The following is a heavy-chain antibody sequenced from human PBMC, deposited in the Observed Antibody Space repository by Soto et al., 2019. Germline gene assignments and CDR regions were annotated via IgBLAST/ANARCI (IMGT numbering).Heavy chain of an antibody. J-gene: IGHJ4*02. CDR1: GFTFSSYS. Sequence: GGSLRLSCAASGFTFSSYSMNWVRQAPGKGLEWVSYISSSSSTIYYADSVKGRFTISRDNAKNSLYLQMNSLRAEDTAVYYCARDRYDYVWGSYRPHFDYWGQGT. CDR2: ISSSSSTI. D-gene: IGHD3-16*02. V-gene: IGHV3-48*01. CDR3: ARDRYDYVWGSYRPHFDY.